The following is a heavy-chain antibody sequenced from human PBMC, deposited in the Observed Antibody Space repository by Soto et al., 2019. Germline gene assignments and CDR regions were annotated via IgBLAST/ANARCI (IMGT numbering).Heavy chain of an antibody. J-gene: IGHJ5*02. CDR1: GGSFRNYY. V-gene: IGHV4-59*01. CDR2: IYYSGST. CDR3: ARDGSPGYSSEGFDP. D-gene: IGHD6-19*01. Sequence: PSETLSLTCGVYGGSFRNYYWSWIRQPPGKGLEWIGYIYYSGSTNYNPSLKSRVTISVDTSKNQFSLKLSSVTAADTAVYYCARDGSPGYSSEGFDPWGQGTLVTVSS.